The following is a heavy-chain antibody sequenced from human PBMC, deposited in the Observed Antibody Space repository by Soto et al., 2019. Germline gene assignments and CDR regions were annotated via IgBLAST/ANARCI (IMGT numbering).Heavy chain of an antibody. V-gene: IGHV3-30*18. D-gene: IGHD5-12*01. CDR3: AKDQGYSGYQKSYYYYGMDV. CDR2: ISYDGSNK. J-gene: IGHJ6*02. Sequence: QVQLVESGGGVVQPGRSLRLSCAASGFTFSSYGMHWVRQAPGKGLEWVAVISYDGSNKYYADSVKGRFTISRDNSKNTLYXXMNSLRAEDTAVYYCAKDQGYSGYQKSYYYYGMDVWGQGTTVTVSS. CDR1: GFTFSSYG.